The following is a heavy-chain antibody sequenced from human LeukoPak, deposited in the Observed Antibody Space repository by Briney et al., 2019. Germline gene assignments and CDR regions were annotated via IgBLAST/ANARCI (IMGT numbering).Heavy chain of an antibody. CDR2: INHSGST. D-gene: IGHD2-8*01. CDR3: ARGHLYGGVY. J-gene: IGHJ4*02. V-gene: IGHV4-34*01. Sequence: SETLSLTCAVYGGSFSGYYWSWIRQPPGKGLEWIGEINHSGSTNYNPSLKSRVTISVDTSKNQFSLKLSSVTAADTAVYYCARGHLYGGVYWGQGTLVTVSS. CDR1: GGSFSGYY.